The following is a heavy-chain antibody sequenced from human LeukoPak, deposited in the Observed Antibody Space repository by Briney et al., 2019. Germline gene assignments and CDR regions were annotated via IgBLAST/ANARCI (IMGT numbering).Heavy chain of an antibody. Sequence: GGSLRLSCAASGFTFSSYAMSWVRQAPGKGLEWVSAISGSGGSTYCADSVKGRFTISRDNSKNTLYLQMNSLRAEDTAVYYCAISSTSWPQSQYWGQGTLVTVSS. CDR2: ISGSGGST. D-gene: IGHD2-2*01. CDR1: GFTFSSYA. J-gene: IGHJ4*02. V-gene: IGHV3-23*01. CDR3: AISSTSWPQSQY.